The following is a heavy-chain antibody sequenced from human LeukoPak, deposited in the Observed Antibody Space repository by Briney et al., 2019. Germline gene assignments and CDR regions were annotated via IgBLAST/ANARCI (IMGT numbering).Heavy chain of an antibody. D-gene: IGHD4-17*01. CDR2: ISGSGGST. J-gene: IGHJ4*02. CDR1: GFTFSSYV. CDR3: AKNPTTVTSQEYY. V-gene: IGHV3-23*01. Sequence: PGASLRLSCAASGFTFSSYVMSWVRQAPGKGLEWVSAISGSGGSTYYADSVKGRFTISRDNSKNTLYLQMNSLRAEDTAVYYCAKNPTTVTSQEYYWGQGTLVTVSS.